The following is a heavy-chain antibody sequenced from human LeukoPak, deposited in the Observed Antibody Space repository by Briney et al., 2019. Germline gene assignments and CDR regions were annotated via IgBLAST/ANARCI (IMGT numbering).Heavy chain of an antibody. CDR1: GYTFTGYY. Sequence: ASAKVSCKASGYTFTGYYMHCVRQAPGQGLEWMGLIKPIGGATTYAQKFQGRITESRDTSKSTVYIELSSLTSDDTAIYYCARDFAVSSSWAWRLFFSWGQGTLVAISS. V-gene: IGHV1-46*01. CDR2: IKPIGGAT. CDR3: ARDFAVSSSWAWRLFFS. J-gene: IGHJ5*02. D-gene: IGHD6-13*01.